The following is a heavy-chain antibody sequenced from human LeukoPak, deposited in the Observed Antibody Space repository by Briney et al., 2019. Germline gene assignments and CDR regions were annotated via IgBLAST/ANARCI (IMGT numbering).Heavy chain of an antibody. CDR1: GYTFTSYD. CDR3: ARGNVLLWFGELSHFDY. CDR2: MNPNSGNT. J-gene: IGHJ4*02. V-gene: IGHV1-8*03. D-gene: IGHD3-10*01. Sequence: ASVKVSCKASGYTFTSYDINWVRRATGQGLEWMGWMNPNSGNTGYAQKFQGRVTITRDTSISTAYMELSSLRSEDTAVYYSARGNVLLWFGELSHFDYWGQGTLVTVSS.